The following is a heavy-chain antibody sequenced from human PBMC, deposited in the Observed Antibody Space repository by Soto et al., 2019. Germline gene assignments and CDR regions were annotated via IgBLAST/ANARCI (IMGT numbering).Heavy chain of an antibody. J-gene: IGHJ4*02. CDR1: GFTFSSYS. D-gene: IGHD3-22*01. CDR3: ASSFFYYDSSGYHVDY. CDR2: ISSSSSYI. V-gene: IGHV3-21*01. Sequence: PGGSLRLSCAASGFTFSSYSMSWVRQAPGKGLEWVSSISSSSSYIYYADSVKGRFTISRDNAKNSLYLQMNSLRAEDTAVYYCASSFFYYDSSGYHVDYWGQGTLVPSPQ.